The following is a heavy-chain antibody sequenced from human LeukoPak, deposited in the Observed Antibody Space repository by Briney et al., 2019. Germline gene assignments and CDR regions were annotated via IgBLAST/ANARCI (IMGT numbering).Heavy chain of an antibody. CDR1: GFSLTGGGVG. J-gene: IGHJ4*02. CDR3: AHKWDYNDYFDI. CDR2: IYWNDDK. V-gene: IGHV2-5*01. Sequence: SGPTLMKPTQTLTLTCTFSGFSLTGGGVGVGWIRQPPGKALEWLALIYWNDDKRYSPSLKNRLTITKDTSKSQVVLTMTNVDPVDTATYYCAHKWDYNDYFDIWGQGTLVTVSS. D-gene: IGHD1-26*01.